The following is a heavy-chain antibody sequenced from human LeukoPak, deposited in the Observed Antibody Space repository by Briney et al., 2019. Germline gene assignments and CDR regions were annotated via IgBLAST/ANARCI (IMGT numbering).Heavy chain of an antibody. D-gene: IGHD4-4*01. Sequence: GASVKVSCKASGGTFSSYAISWVRQAPGQGLEWMGRIIPILGIANYAQKFQGRVTITADKSTSTAYMELSSLRSEDTAVYYCARAPGWDDYSPRGYYYGMDVWGQGTTVTVSS. V-gene: IGHV1-69*04. J-gene: IGHJ6*02. CDR2: IIPILGIA. CDR3: ARAPGWDDYSPRGYYYGMDV. CDR1: GGTFSSYA.